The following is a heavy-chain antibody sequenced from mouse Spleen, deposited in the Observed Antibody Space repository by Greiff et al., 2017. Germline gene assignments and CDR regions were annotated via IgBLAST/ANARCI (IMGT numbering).Heavy chain of an antibody. CDR1: GYSFTGYF. CDR2: INPYNGDT. D-gene: IGHD1-1*01. J-gene: IGHJ4*01. V-gene: IGHV1-20*02. CDR3: ARGDYGSSYSYYYAMDY. Sequence: SGPELVKPGASVKISCKASGYSFTGYFMNWVMQSHGKSLEWIGRINPYNGDTFYNQKFKGKATLTVDKSSSTAHMELRSLASEDSAVYYCARGDYGSSYSYYYAMDYWGQGTSVTVSS.